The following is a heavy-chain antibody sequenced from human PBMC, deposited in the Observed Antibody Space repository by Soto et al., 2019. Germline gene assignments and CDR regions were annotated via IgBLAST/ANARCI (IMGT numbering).Heavy chain of an antibody. D-gene: IGHD3-10*01. Sequence: QVQLVQSGAEVKKPGSSVKVSCKASGGTFSSYTISWVRQAPGQGLEWMGRIIPILGIANYAQKFQGRVTITADKSTSTDYMELSSLRSEDTAVYYCSMNYYGSGSYYIYFDYWGQGTLVTVSS. V-gene: IGHV1-69*02. J-gene: IGHJ4*02. CDR1: GGTFSSYT. CDR3: SMNYYGSGSYYIYFDY. CDR2: IIPILGIA.